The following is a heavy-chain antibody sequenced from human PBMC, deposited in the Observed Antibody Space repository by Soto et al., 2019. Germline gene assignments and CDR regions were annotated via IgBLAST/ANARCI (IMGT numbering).Heavy chain of an antibody. CDR1: GFTFSSYA. V-gene: IGHV3-23*01. J-gene: IGHJ4*02. Sequence: GGSLRLSCAASGFTFSSYAISWVRQAPGKGLEWVSAISGSGGSTYYADSVKGRFTISRDNSKNTLYLQMNSLRAEDTAVYYCANLYGDYGTYFDSWGREPWSPSPQ. CDR2: ISGSGGST. CDR3: ANLYGDYGTYFDS. D-gene: IGHD4-17*01.